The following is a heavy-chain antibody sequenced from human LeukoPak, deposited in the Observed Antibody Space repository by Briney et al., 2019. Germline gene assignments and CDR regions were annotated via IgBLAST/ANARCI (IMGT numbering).Heavy chain of an antibody. V-gene: IGHV3-23*01. Sequence: GGSLRLSCAASGFTFSSYAMSWVHQAPGEGLEWVSAISGSGGSTYYADSVKGRFTISRDNSKNTLYLQMSSLRAEDTAVYYCAKVSTVTTRGYFDYWGQGTLVTVSS. CDR3: AKVSTVTTRGYFDY. CDR1: GFTFSSYA. CDR2: ISGSGGST. D-gene: IGHD4-17*01. J-gene: IGHJ4*02.